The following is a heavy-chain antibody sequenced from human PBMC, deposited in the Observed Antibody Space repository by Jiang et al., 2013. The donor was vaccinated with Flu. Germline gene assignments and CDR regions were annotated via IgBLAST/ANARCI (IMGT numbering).Heavy chain of an antibody. CDR3: ARDGGYGSRYCSGGSCYSFDY. J-gene: IGHJ4*02. V-gene: IGHV1-69*04. CDR1: GGTFSSYA. D-gene: IGHD2-15*01. Sequence: GAEVKKPGSSVKVSCKASGGTFSSYAISWVRQAPGQGLEWMGRIIPILGIANYAQKFQGRVTITADKSTSTAYMELSSLRSEDTAVYYCARDGGYGSRYCSGGSCYSFDYWGQGTLVTVSS. CDR2: IIPILGIA.